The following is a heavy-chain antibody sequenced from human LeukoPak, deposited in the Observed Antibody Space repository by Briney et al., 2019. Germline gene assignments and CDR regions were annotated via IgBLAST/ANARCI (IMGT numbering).Heavy chain of an antibody. CDR2: IRSDGSKK. CDR3: ASLRARGARYNRNYVSSSSPDDAFDI. V-gene: IGHV3-33*08. J-gene: IGHJ3*02. CDR1: GFTFSSYG. Sequence: QSGGSLRLSCAASGFTFSSYGMHRVRQAPGKGLEWVAGIRSDGSKKYYADSVKGRFTISRDNSKNTLYLQMNSLGAEDTSVYYCASLRARGARYNRNYVSSSSPDDAFDIWGQGTIVTVSP. D-gene: IGHD1-7*01.